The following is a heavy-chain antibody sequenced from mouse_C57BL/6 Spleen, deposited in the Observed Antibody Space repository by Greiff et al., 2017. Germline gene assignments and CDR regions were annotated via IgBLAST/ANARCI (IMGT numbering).Heavy chain of an antibody. CDR2: IDPETGGT. D-gene: IGHD2-1*01. CDR1: GYTFTDYE. CDR3: TRYGNYEDYFDY. J-gene: IGHJ2*01. V-gene: IGHV1-15*01. Sequence: QVQLKESGAELVRPGASVTLSCKASGYTFTDYEMHWVKQTPVHGLEWIGAIDPETGGTAYNQKFKGKAILTADKSSSTAYMELRSLTSEDSAVYYCTRYGNYEDYFDYWGQGTTLTVSS.